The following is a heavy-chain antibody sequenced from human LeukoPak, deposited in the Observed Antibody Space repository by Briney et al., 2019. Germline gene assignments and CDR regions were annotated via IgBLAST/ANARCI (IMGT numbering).Heavy chain of an antibody. V-gene: IGHV4-34*01. CDR3: ARGSAATWYFDL. J-gene: IGHJ2*01. CDR1: GGSLSGDY. CDR2: INDRGST. D-gene: IGHD6-19*01. Sequence: SSETLSLTCAVYGGSLSGDYLSWICRPPGKGLEWIGEINDRGSTNYNPSLKSRVTISVDRSRNQFSLRLTSVTAADTAVYYCARGSAATWYFDLWGRGTLVTVSS.